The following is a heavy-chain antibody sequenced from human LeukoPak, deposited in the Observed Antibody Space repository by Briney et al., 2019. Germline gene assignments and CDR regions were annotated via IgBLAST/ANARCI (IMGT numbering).Heavy chain of an antibody. CDR2: ISGSGGST. CDR1: GFTFSSYA. CDR3: AKDLTVDTAMVNRRGYYYYGMDV. V-gene: IGHV3-23*01. J-gene: IGHJ6*02. Sequence: PGGSLRLSCAASGFTFSSYAMSWVRQAPGKGLEWVSAISGSGGSTYYADSVKGRFTISRDNSKNTLYLQMNSLRAEDTAVYYCAKDLTVDTAMVNRRGYYYYGMDVWGQGTTVTVSS. D-gene: IGHD5-18*01.